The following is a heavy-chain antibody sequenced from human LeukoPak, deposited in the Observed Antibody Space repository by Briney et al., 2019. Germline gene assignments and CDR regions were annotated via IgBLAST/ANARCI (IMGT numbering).Heavy chain of an antibody. CDR3: AREAVTTDYYGMDV. Sequence: GGSLRLSCAASGFTFSSYAMHWVRQAPGKGLEWVAVISYDGSNKYYADSVKGRFTISRDNSKSTLYLQMNSLRAEDTAVYYCAREAVTTDYYGMDVWGQGTTVTVSS. J-gene: IGHJ6*02. D-gene: IGHD4-17*01. V-gene: IGHV3-30-3*01. CDR1: GFTFSSYA. CDR2: ISYDGSNK.